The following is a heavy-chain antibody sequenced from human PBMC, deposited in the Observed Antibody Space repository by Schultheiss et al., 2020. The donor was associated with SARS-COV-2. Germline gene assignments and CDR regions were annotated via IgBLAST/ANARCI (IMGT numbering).Heavy chain of an antibody. CDR1: GGSFSDYF. Sequence: SETLSLTCAVYGGSFSDYFWSWIRQPPGKGLEWIGEINHSGSTNYNPSLKSRVTISVDTSKNQFSLKLSSVTAADTAVYYCAMGYDFWSGYYPPEYFQHWGQGTLVTVSS. J-gene: IGHJ1*01. D-gene: IGHD3-3*01. CDR2: INHSGST. CDR3: AMGYDFWSGYYPPEYFQH. V-gene: IGHV4-34*01.